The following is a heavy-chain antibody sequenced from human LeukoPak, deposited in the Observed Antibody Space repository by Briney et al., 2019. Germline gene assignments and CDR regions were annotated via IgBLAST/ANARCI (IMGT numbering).Heavy chain of an antibody. CDR2: IYPGDSDT. D-gene: IGHD2-2*02. Sequence: PGESLKISCKGSGYSFTSYWIGWVRQMPGKGLEGMGIIYPGDSDTRYSPSFQGQVTISAATYTTTASLHWSSLKASSTAMSYCAKIYCRSPSCYTGYYFDYWGQGTLVTVSS. CDR3: AKIYCRSPSCYTGYYFDY. CDR1: GYSFTSYW. J-gene: IGHJ4*02. V-gene: IGHV5-51*01.